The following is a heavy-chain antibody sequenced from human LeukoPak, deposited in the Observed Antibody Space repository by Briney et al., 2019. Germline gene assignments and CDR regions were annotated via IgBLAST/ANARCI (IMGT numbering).Heavy chain of an antibody. CDR1: GGTFSSYA. J-gene: IGHJ6*02. CDR3: ARDYGGVRPAQYPAYYYYYGMDV. D-gene: IGHD2-2*01. Sequence: SVKVSCKASGGTFSSYAISWVRQAPGQGLEWMGGIIPIFGTANYAQKFQGRVTITADESTSTAYMELSSLRSEDAAVYYCARDYGGVRPAQYPAYYYYYGMDVWGQGTTVTVSS. CDR2: IIPIFGTA. V-gene: IGHV1-69*13.